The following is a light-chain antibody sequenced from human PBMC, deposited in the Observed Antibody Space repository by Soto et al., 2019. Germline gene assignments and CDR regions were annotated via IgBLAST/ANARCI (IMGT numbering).Light chain of an antibody. Sequence: QSVLTQPPSASGSPVQSVTISCTGTSSDVGGYNYVSWYQQHPGKVPKLMVYEVNKRPSGVPDRFSGSKSGNTASLTVSGLQAEDEADYYCTSYAGGNNVFGTGTQLTVL. V-gene: IGLV2-8*01. CDR2: EVN. CDR1: SSDVGGYNY. CDR3: TSYAGGNNV. J-gene: IGLJ1*01.